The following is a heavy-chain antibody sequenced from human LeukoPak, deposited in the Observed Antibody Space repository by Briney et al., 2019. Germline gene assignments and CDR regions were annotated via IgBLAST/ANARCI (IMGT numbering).Heavy chain of an antibody. J-gene: IGHJ4*02. CDR1: GYTFTGYY. V-gene: IGHV1-2*04. CDR3: ARATTRNRGSGYDYGPQFDY. D-gene: IGHD5-12*01. Sequence: GASVKVSCKASGYTFTGYYMHWVRQAPGQGLEWMGWINPNSGGTNYAQKFQGWVTMTRDTSISTAYMELSSLRSEDTAVYYCARATTRNRGSGYDYGPQFDYWGQGTLVTVSS. CDR2: INPNSGGT.